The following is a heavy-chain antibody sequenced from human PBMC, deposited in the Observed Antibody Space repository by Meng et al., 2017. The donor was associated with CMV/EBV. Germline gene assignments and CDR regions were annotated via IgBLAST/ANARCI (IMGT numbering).Heavy chain of an antibody. CDR1: GLTFSSYG. V-gene: IGHV3-33*06. J-gene: IGHJ4*02. D-gene: IGHD1-26*01. CDR3: AKGVGATAFDY. Sequence: SCAASGLTFSSYGMHWVRQAPGKGLEWVAVIWYDGSNKYYADSVKGRFTISRDNSKNTLYLQMNSLRAEDTAVYYCAKGVGATAFDYWGQGTLVTVSS. CDR2: IWYDGSNK.